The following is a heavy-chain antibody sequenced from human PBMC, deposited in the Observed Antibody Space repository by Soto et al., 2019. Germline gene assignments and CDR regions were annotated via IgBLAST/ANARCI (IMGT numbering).Heavy chain of an antibody. CDR3: ARDLGYSSGSRDDAFDI. J-gene: IGHJ3*02. CDR1: GGTFRSYA. CDR2: IIPIFGTA. D-gene: IGHD6-19*01. V-gene: IGHV1-69*01. Sequence: QVQLVQSGAEVKKPGSSVKVSCKASGGTFRSYAISWVRQAPGQGLEWMGGIIPIFGTANYAQKFQGRVTITADEPTSTAYMELSSRRSEDTAVYYCARDLGYSSGSRDDAFDIWGKGTMVTVSS.